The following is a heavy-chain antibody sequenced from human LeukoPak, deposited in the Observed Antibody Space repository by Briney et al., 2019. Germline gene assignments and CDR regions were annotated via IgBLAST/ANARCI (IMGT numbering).Heavy chain of an antibody. CDR1: GGSISSYY. J-gene: IGHJ4*02. Sequence: SETLSLTCTVSGGSISSYYWSRIRQPPGKGLEWIGYIYTSGSTNYNPSLKSRVTISVDTSKNQFSLKLSSVTAADTAVYYCVRITMVRGVKILDYWGQGTLVTVSS. V-gene: IGHV4-4*09. D-gene: IGHD3-10*01. CDR2: IYTSGST. CDR3: VRITMVRGVKILDY.